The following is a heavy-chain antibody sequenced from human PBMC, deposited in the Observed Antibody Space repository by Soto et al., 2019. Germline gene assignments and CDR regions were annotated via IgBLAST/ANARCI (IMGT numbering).Heavy chain of an antibody. Sequence: SETLSLTCTVSGGSISSYYWSWIRQPPGKGLEWIGYIYYSGSTNYNPSLKSRVTISVDTSKNQFSLKLSSVTAADTAVYYCARMTTVTTPPSHIWFDPWGQGTLVTVSS. CDR3: ARMTTVTTPPSHIWFDP. J-gene: IGHJ5*02. CDR1: GGSISSYY. CDR2: IYYSGST. D-gene: IGHD4-17*01. V-gene: IGHV4-59*08.